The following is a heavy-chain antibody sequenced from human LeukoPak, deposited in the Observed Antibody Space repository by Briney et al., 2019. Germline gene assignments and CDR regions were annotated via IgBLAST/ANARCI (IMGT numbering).Heavy chain of an antibody. CDR1: GGTFSSYA. V-gene: IGHV1-69*13. J-gene: IGHJ6*02. CDR3: ASHVGVAAAGTLGYCYGMDV. D-gene: IGHD6-13*01. Sequence: SVKVSCKASGGTFSSYAISWVRQAPGQGLEWMGGIIPIFGTANYAQKFQGRVTITADESTSTAYMELSSLRSEDTAVYYCASHVGVAAAGTLGYCYGMDVWGQGTTVTVSS. CDR2: IIPIFGTA.